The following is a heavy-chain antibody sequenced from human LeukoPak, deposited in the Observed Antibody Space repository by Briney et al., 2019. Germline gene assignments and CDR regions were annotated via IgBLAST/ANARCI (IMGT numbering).Heavy chain of an antibody. CDR1: GYTFTSYY. CDR2: INPSGGST. D-gene: IGHD3-10*01. CDR3: CGGAIYGSGSYWGSPPHY. V-gene: IGHV1-46*01. Sequence: GASVKVSCKASGYTFTSYYMHWVRQAPGQGLEWMGIINPSGGSTSYAQKFQGRVTMTRDTSTSTVYMELSRLRTEDTAVYYCCGGAIYGSGSYWGSPPHYWGQGTLVTVSS. J-gene: IGHJ4*02.